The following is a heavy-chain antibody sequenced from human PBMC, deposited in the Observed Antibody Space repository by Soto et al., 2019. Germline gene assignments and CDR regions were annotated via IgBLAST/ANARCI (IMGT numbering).Heavy chain of an antibody. V-gene: IGHV1-69*01. CDR3: ARTAPMDAGDKYYYDF. J-gene: IGHJ4*02. D-gene: IGHD3-16*01. Sequence: QVQLVQSGAEVKKTGSSVNVSCKTSGGTFSTFGISWVRRAPGQGLEWMGGIIPFFGTAEYSQKFEDRITITADESTNTVYMDLRSLTSEDTAIYYCARTAPMDAGDKYYYDFWGQGALVTVSS. CDR2: IIPFFGTA. CDR1: GGTFSTFG.